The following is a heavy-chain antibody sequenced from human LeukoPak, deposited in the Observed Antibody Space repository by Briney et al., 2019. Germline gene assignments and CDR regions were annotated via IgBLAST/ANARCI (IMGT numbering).Heavy chain of an antibody. J-gene: IGHJ6*03. CDR3: ARGGYYYLDV. Sequence: PXETLSLTCTVSDGSMSPYYWSWIRQSPGKGLEWIAYIFYNGNTKYNPSLRSRVTISIDTSKNQFSLNLNSVTAADTAVYYCARGGYYYLDVWGKGTTVTVSS. CDR2: IFYNGNT. V-gene: IGHV4-59*01. CDR1: DGSMSPYY.